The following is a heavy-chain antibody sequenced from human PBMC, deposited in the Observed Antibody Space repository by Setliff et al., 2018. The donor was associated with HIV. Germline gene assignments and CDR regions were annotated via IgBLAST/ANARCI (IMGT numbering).Heavy chain of an antibody. J-gene: IGHJ6*03. Sequence: ASVKVSCKASGYTFSNYGMNWVRQAPGQGLEWMGWINTNTGNPTYAQDFTGRFVFSLDTSVSTAYLQISSLKAEDTAVYYCARDHDYGDLSRNWFYMDVWGKGTTVTV. CDR2: INTNTGNP. V-gene: IGHV7-4-1*02. CDR1: GYTFSNYG. D-gene: IGHD4-17*01. CDR3: ARDHDYGDLSRNWFYMDV.